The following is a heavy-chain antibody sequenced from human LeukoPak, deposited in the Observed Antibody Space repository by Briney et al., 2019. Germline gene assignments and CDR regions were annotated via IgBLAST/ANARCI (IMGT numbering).Heavy chain of an antibody. Sequence: GGSLRLSCAASGFTFSSYSMNWVRQAPGKGLEWVSYISSSSSTIYYADSVKGRFTISRDNAKNSLYLQMNSLRAEDTAVYYCAGPVEYSSSSAIWGQGTMVTVSS. CDR1: GFTFSSYS. D-gene: IGHD6-6*01. J-gene: IGHJ3*02. CDR3: AGPVEYSSSSAI. CDR2: ISSSSSTI. V-gene: IGHV3-48*01.